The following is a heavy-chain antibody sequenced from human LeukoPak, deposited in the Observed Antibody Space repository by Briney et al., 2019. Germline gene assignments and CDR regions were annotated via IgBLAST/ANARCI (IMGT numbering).Heavy chain of an antibody. CDR1: GYSISSGYY. J-gene: IGHJ6*03. CDR2: IYYSGST. Sequence: SETLSLTCTVSGYSISSGYYWGWIRQPPGKGLEWIGSIYYSGSTYYNPSLKSRVTISVDTSKNQFSLKLSSVTAADTAVYYCAREGYDSSGYYYNYYYYMDVWGKGTTVTVSS. D-gene: IGHD3-22*01. V-gene: IGHV4-38-2*02. CDR3: AREGYDSSGYYYNYYYYMDV.